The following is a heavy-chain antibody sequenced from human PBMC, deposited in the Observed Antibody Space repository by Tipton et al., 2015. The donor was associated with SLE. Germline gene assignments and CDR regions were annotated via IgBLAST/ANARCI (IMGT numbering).Heavy chain of an antibody. D-gene: IGHD4-23*01. Sequence: SLRLSCAASGFTFSSYSMNWVRQAPGKGLEWVSSISSSSSYIYYADSVKGRFTISRDNAKNSLYLQMNSLRAEDTAVYYCARASVTMVVTGLDAFDIWGQGTMVTVSS. CDR2: ISSSSSYI. V-gene: IGHV3-21*03. CDR3: ARASVTMVVTGLDAFDI. CDR1: GFTFSSYS. J-gene: IGHJ3*02.